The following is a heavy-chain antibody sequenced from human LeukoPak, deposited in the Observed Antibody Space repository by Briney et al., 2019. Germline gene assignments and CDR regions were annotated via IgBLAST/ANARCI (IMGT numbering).Heavy chain of an antibody. V-gene: IGHV3-33*08. CDR1: GFTFSTYA. CDR3: ARDWYTRYLDY. CDR2: IWFDGSNK. J-gene: IGHJ4*02. D-gene: IGHD6-13*01. Sequence: GGSLRLSCAASGFTFSTYAMSWVRQAPGKGLEWVAVIWFDGSNKFYADSVKGRFTISRDNSKNTLYLQMNSLRAEDTAVYYCARDWYTRYLDYWGQGTLVTVSS.